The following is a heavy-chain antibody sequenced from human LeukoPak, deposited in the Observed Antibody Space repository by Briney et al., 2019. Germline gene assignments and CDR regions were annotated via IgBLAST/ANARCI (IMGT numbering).Heavy chain of an antibody. D-gene: IGHD6-13*01. CDR3: ARALIAAAGRYYMDV. J-gene: IGHJ6*03. CDR1: GGTFSSYA. CDR2: IIPISGTA. V-gene: IGHV1-69*13. Sequence: GASVKVSCKASGGTFSSYAISWVRQAPGQGLEWMGGIIPISGTANYAQKFQGRVTITADESTSTAYMELSSLRSEDTAVYYCARALIAAAGRYYMDVWGKGTTVTISS.